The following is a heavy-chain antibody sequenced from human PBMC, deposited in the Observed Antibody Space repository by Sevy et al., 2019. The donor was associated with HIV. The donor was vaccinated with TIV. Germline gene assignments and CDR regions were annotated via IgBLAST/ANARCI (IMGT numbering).Heavy chain of an antibody. CDR1: GFTFSSYA. CDR2: ISYDGSNK. J-gene: IGHJ5*02. CDR3: AREHYDILTGLNWFDP. V-gene: IGHV3-30-3*01. Sequence: GGSLRLSCAASGFTFSSYAMHWVRQAPGKGLERVAVISYDGSNKYYADSVKGRFTISRDNSKNTLYLQMNSLRAEDTAVYYCAREHYDILTGLNWFDPWGQGTLVTVSS. D-gene: IGHD3-9*01.